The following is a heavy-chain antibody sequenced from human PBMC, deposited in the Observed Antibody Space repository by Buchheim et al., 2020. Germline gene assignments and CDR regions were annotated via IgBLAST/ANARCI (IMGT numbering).Heavy chain of an antibody. CDR1: GFTFPSYA. V-gene: IGHV3-23*04. CDR2: IVGSGSTT. J-gene: IGHJ5*02. CDR3: AKTLRGSYYYDATGYSSDS. Sequence: EVQLVESGGHFVQPGGSLRLSYAASGFTFPSYAMIWVRRAPGKGLEWVSAIVGSGSTTSYADSVRGRFNISRDNSKDTLYLQMNSLRVEDTARYFCAKTLRGSYYYDATGYSSDSWGQGTL. D-gene: IGHD3-22*01.